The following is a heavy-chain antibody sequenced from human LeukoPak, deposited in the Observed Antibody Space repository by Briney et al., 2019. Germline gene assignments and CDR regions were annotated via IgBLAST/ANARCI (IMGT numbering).Heavy chain of an antibody. V-gene: IGHV3-23*01. J-gene: IGHJ2*01. D-gene: IGHD2-15*01. CDR3: AKGRAADWYFDL. Sequence: GGSLRLSCAASGSTFSSYAMSWVRQAPGMGLEWVSAISYSGSSTYYADSVKGRFTISRDNSKNTLYLQMSGLRAEDTAVYYCAKGRAADWYFDLWGRGTLVTVSS. CDR1: GSTFSSYA. CDR2: ISYSGSST.